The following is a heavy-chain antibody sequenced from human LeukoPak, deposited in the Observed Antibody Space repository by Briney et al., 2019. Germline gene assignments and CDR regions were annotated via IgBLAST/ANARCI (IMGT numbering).Heavy chain of an antibody. V-gene: IGHV3-23*01. D-gene: IGHD1-1*01. CDR2: ISGSGSHA. J-gene: IGHJ5*02. CDR3: GPGPVGTTVP. CDR1: GFSFGSYA. Sequence: GGSLRLSCAASGFSFGSYAMGWTRQAPGQGLEWVSAISGSGSHANYAESVKGRFTISRDNSKNTLYLQMHSLIAADTAVYYCGPGPVGTTVPWGQGTLVTVSS.